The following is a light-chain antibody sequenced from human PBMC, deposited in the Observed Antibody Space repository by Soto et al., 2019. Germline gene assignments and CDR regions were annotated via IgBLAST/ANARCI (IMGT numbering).Light chain of an antibody. V-gene: IGLV2-14*01. CDR2: EVS. Sequence: QSALTQPASVSGSPGQSITISFTGTSSDVGGYNYVSWYKQHPGKAPRLMFYEVSNRPSGVSNRFSGSQSGNTASLTISGLQADDVADYYCSSYTSSSTLVFGGGTKITVL. J-gene: IGLJ2*01. CDR3: SSYTSSSTLV. CDR1: SSDVGGYNY.